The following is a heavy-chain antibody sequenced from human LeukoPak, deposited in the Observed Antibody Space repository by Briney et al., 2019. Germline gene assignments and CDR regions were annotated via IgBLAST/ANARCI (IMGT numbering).Heavy chain of an antibody. CDR1: GYTFTGYH. Sequence: AASVKVSCKASGYTFTGYHMHWVRQAPGQGLEWMGWINPNSGGTNYAQKFQGRVTMTRDTSISTAYMELSRLRSDDTAVYYCAKDLTVITSYYYHYMDVWGKGTTVTISS. D-gene: IGHD4-17*01. V-gene: IGHV1-2*02. CDR2: INPNSGGT. J-gene: IGHJ6*03. CDR3: AKDLTVITSYYYHYMDV.